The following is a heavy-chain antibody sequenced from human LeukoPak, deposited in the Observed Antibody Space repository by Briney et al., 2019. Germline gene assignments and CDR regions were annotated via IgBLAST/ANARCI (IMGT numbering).Heavy chain of an antibody. D-gene: IGHD1-26*01. V-gene: IGHV4-31*03. CDR1: GGSISSGGYY. J-gene: IGHJ4*02. CDR3: ARQVGASNRRFDY. CDR2: IYYSGST. Sequence: PSETLSLTCTVSGGSISSGGYYWSWIRQHPGKGLEWIGYIYYSGSTYYNPSLKSRVTISVDTSKNQFSLKLSSVTAADTAVYYCARQVGASNRRFDYWGQGTLVTVSS.